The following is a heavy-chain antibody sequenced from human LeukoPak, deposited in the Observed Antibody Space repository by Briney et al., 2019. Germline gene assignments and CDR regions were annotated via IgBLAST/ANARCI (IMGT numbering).Heavy chain of an antibody. CDR1: GGSFSGYY. J-gene: IGHJ4*02. Sequence: SETLSLTCAVYGGSFSGYYWSWIRQPPGKGLEWIGEINHSGSTNYNPSLKSRVTISVDTSKNQFSLKLSSVTAADTAVCYCARAPGYSSSCHFDYWGQGTLVTVSS. D-gene: IGHD6-13*01. CDR2: INHSGST. CDR3: ARAPGYSSSCHFDY. V-gene: IGHV4-34*01.